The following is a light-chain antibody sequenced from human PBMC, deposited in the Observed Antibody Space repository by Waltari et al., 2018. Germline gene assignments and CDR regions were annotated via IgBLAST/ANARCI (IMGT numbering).Light chain of an antibody. Sequence: QPALTQPASVSGSPGQSLTISCTGTSSDVGGYNLVSWYQQHPGKAPKLIIYEGNKWPSGVSHRFSGSKSGNTASLTISGLQAEDEADYYCCSFAGSTTWVFGGGTTLTVL. J-gene: IGLJ3*02. CDR3: CSFAGSTTWV. CDR1: SSDVGGYNL. V-gene: IGLV2-23*01. CDR2: EGN.